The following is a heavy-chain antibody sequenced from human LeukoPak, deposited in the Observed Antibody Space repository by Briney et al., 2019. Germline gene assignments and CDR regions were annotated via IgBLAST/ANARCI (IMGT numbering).Heavy chain of an antibody. Sequence: PGGSLRLSCAASGFTFNNYAMNWVRQAPGNGLEWVSGISGSGGSTYYADSVKGRFTISRDNSKNTLYLQMNRLRAEDTAVYFCAKDPLSYYDRSGYRYFDYWGQGTLVTVSS. CDR2: ISGSGGST. CDR1: GFTFNNYA. D-gene: IGHD3-22*01. CDR3: AKDPLSYYDRSGYRYFDY. V-gene: IGHV3-23*01. J-gene: IGHJ4*02.